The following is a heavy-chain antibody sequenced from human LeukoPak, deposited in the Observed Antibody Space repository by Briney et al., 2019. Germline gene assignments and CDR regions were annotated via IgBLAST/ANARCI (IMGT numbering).Heavy chain of an antibody. CDR3: ARAFRGVHDF. Sequence: RASVKVSCKASGYTFTGYYMHWVRQAPGQGLEWMGWINPNSGGTNYAQKFQGRVTMTRNTSISTAYMELSSLTSEDTAVYYCARAFRGVHDFWGQGTLVTVSS. CDR1: GYTFTGYY. CDR2: INPNSGGT. V-gene: IGHV1-2*02. D-gene: IGHD3-10*01. J-gene: IGHJ4*02.